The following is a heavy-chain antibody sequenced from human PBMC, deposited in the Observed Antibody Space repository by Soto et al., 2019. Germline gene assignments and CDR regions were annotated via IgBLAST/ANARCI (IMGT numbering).Heavy chain of an antibody. CDR2: IYYSGST. J-gene: IGHJ6*02. CDR3: ARDRAYDYVSGKYYYEYYFMDV. CDR1: GGSISSYY. V-gene: IGHV4-59*01. Sequence: SETLSLTCTVSGGSISSYYWSWIRQPPGKGLEWIGYIYYSGSTNYNPSLKSRVTISVDTSKNQFSLKLSSVTAADTAVYYWARDRAYDYVSGKYYYEYYFMDVWGQGTTGTVSS. D-gene: IGHD3-10*01.